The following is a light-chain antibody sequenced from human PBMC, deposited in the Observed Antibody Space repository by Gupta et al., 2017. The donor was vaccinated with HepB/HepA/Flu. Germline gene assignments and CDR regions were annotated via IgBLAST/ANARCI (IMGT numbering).Light chain of an antibody. V-gene: IGKV1-12*01. Sequence: DIQMTQSPSSLSASLGDRVTLTCRESGVISSWLAWYQQKPGDAPQLLIYAASSLQSGVPSRFSGSGSGTDFTLTISRLQPEDFVNYYCQQGSSLPKTFGGGTKVEIK. CDR1: GVISSW. J-gene: IGKJ4*01. CDR3: QQGSSLPKT. CDR2: AAS.